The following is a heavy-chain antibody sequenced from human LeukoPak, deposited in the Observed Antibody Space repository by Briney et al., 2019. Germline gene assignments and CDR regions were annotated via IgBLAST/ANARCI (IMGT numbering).Heavy chain of an antibody. Sequence: GGSLRLSCTVSGFTLSSYEMSWIRQAPGKGLEWVSSIEYSETSTHYADSVKGRFTISRDNSKNTLYLQLNSLSDEDTAVYYCAKRNSFSSGWFTAWGQGTLVTVSS. CDR2: IEYSETST. J-gene: IGHJ5*02. V-gene: IGHV3-23*01. CDR1: GFTLSSYE. CDR3: AKRNSFSSGWFTA. D-gene: IGHD6-19*01.